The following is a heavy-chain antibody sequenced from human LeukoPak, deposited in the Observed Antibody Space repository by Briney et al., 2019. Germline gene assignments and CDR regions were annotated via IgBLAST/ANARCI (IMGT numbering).Heavy chain of an antibody. Sequence: GGSLRLSCAASGFTFNNAWMSWVRQAPGKGLEWVGRIKSKTDGGTTDYAAPVKGRFTISRDDSKNTLYLQMNSLKTEDTAVYYCTSIAAAGYCDYWGQGTLVTVSS. J-gene: IGHJ4*02. V-gene: IGHV3-15*01. CDR1: GFTFNNAW. CDR3: TSIAAAGYCDY. D-gene: IGHD6-13*01. CDR2: IKSKTDGGTT.